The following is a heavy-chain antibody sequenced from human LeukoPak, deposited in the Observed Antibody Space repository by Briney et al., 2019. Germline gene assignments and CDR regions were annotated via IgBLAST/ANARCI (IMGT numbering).Heavy chain of an antibody. CDR3: ARVEEGYGSGRRENYYYYYMDV. V-gene: IGHV4-59*01. CDR2: IYYRVTS. J-gene: IGHJ6*03. D-gene: IGHD3-10*01. CDR1: GDSISTYY. Sequence: SETLSLTCTVSGDSISTYYWSWIRQPPGKGLEWIGYIYYRVTSDYNPSLKSRVTMSVDMSTRQISLKLSSVTAADTAVYYCARVEEGYGSGRRENYYYYYMDVWGKGTTVTISS.